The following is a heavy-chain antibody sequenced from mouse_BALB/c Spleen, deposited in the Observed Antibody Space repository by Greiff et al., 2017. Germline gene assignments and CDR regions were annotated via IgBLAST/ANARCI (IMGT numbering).Heavy chain of an antibody. D-gene: IGHD1-1*01. CDR3: ARDYAAWFAY. J-gene: IGHJ3*01. CDR2: ISYSGST. V-gene: IGHV3-2*02. Sequence: DVKLQESGPGLVKPSQSLSLTCTVTGYSITSDYAWNWIRQFPGNKLEWMGYISYSGSTSYNPSLKSRISITRDTSKNQFFLQLNSVTTEDTATYYCARDYAAWFAYWGQGTLVTVSA. CDR1: GYSITSDYA.